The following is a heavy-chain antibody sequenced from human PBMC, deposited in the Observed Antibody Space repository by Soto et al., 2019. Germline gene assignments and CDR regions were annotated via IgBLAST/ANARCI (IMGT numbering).Heavy chain of an antibody. V-gene: IGHV4-31*03. D-gene: IGHD6-6*01. J-gene: IGHJ5*02. CDR1: GGSISSGCYS. CDR3: ARRTSNIAVRGRWFDP. Sequence: SETLSLTCTVSGGSISSGCYSWSWIRQHPGKGLEWIGYIYYSGTTYYNPSLKSRVTISMDTSKNQVSLKMNSVTAADTAAYYCARRTSNIAVRGRWFDPWGQGTLVTVSS. CDR2: IYYSGTT.